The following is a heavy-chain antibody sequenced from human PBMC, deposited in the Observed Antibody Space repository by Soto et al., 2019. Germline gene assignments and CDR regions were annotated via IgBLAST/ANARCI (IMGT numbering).Heavy chain of an antibody. J-gene: IGHJ3*02. CDR1: GGTFSSHA. V-gene: IGHV1-69*01. D-gene: IGHD2-2*01. CDR2: IIPVFGTT. CDR3: ARCQGGEFQLLYAFDI. Sequence: QVQLVQSGAEVKNPGSSVKVSCKASGGTFSSHAINWVRQAPGQGLEWMGGIIPVFGTTKYAEKFQGRVTITADGXTXXXXXXXXXXXXXXXXXXXXARCQGGEFQLLYAFDIWGQGTMVTVSS.